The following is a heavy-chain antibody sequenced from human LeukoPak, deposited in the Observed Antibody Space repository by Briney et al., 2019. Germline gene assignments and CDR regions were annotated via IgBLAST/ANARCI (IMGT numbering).Heavy chain of an antibody. Sequence: PSETLSLTCTVSGGSISSYYWSWIRQPPGKGLEWIGYISYSGTSNYNPSLKSRVTMSLDTSKNQFSLKLGSVAAADTAVYYCARHGNDWSFDLWGRGTLVTVSS. CDR3: ARHGNDWSFDL. CDR2: ISYSGTS. V-gene: IGHV4-59*08. J-gene: IGHJ2*01. CDR1: GGSISSYY.